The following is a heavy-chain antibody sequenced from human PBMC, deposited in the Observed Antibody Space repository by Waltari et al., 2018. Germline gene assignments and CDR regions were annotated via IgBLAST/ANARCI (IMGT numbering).Heavy chain of an antibody. CDR2: ISSTTTT. V-gene: IGHV3-48*01. J-gene: IGHJ3*02. CDR1: GFTFSTYN. CDR3: ARGRNGYIQDVFDI. Sequence: EVHLVASGGGLVQPGESLRLSCAAYGFTFSTYNMNWVRQAPGKGLEWVSYISSTTTTYYADYVKGRFTISRDNAKNSLYLQMNSLRAEDTALYYCARGRNGYIQDVFDIWGQGTMVSVSS. D-gene: IGHD5-12*01.